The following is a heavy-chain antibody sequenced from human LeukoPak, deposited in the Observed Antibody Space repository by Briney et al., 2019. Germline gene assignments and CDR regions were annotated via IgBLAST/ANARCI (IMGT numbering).Heavy chain of an antibody. Sequence: SVKVSCKASGGTFSSYAISWVRQAPGQGLEWMGGIIPIFGTANYAQKFQGRVTITANESTSTAYMELSSLRSEDTAVCYCAGAEYSGYDYRADYWGQGTLVTVSS. CDR1: GGTFSSYA. V-gene: IGHV1-69*01. D-gene: IGHD5-12*01. J-gene: IGHJ4*02. CDR3: AGAEYSGYDYRADY. CDR2: IIPIFGTA.